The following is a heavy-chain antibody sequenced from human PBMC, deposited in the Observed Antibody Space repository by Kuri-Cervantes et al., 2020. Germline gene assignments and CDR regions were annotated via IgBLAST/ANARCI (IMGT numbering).Heavy chain of an antibody. V-gene: IGHV4-59*08. J-gene: IGHJ5*01. Sequence: SEILSLTCTVSGDSISTYFWSWIRQPPGEGLEWIGYIYYSGSTNYNPSLKSRVSISVDTSKNQFSLKLSSVTAADTAIYYCARHPTGFPNWFDSWGQGTLVTVSS. CDR3: ARHPTGFPNWFDS. CDR1: GDSISTYF. CDR2: IYYSGST.